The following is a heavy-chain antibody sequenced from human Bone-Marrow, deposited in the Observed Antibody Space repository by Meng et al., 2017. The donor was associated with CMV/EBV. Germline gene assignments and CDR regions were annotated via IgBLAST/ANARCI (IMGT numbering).Heavy chain of an antibody. CDR2: INPNSGDT. CDR3: ARPSGSAPNWFDP. J-gene: IGHJ5*02. D-gene: IGHD1-26*01. V-gene: IGHV1-2*02. CDR1: GYTFSGYY. Sequence: ASVKVSCKASGYTFSGYYIHWVRQAPGQGLEWMGWINPNSGDTNYAQNFQDRVTMTTDTSISTAYMELSRLRSDDTAVYYCARPSGSAPNWFDPWGQGTLVTVSS.